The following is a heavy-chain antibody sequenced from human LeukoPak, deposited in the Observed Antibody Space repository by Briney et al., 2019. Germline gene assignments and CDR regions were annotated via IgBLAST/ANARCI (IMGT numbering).Heavy chain of an antibody. D-gene: IGHD4-17*01. CDR2: IYYSWST. J-gene: IGHJ4*02. Sequence: SETLSLTCTVSGGSISSSSYYWGWIRQPPGKGLEWIGSIYYSWSTYYNPSLKSRVTISVDTSKNQFSLKLSSVTAADTAVYYCARGGGMTTVTIDYWGQGTLVTVSS. CDR3: ARGGGMTTVTIDY. CDR1: GGSISSSSYY. V-gene: IGHV4-39*07.